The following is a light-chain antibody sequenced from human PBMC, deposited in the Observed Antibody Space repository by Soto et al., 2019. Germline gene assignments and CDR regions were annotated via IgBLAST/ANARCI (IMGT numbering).Light chain of an antibody. CDR3: QQSYTSPPFT. V-gene: IGKV1-39*01. Sequence: DIQMTQSPSALSASVGDRVTITCRASQNINIYLHWYQQKPGKAPELLIFAASSVRSGVPSRFSGSGSGTEFTLDISSLQPEDVATYYCQQSYTSPPFTFGPGTKVDIK. J-gene: IGKJ3*01. CDR1: QNINIY. CDR2: AAS.